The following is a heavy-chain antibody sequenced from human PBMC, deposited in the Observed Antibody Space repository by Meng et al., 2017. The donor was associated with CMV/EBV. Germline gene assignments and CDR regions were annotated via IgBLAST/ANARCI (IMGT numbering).Heavy chain of an antibody. CDR2: IYYRGST. D-gene: IGHD6-13*01. J-gene: IGHJ4*02. V-gene: IGHV4-39*07. Sequence: SETLSLTCTVSGGSISSISFYWGWIRQPPGKGLEWIGSIYYRGSTFYNSSLKSRVTMSVDTSKNQFSLKLSSVTAADTAVYYCARDGYDALGFDFWGQGTLVTVSS. CDR1: GGSISSISFY. CDR3: ARDGYDALGFDF.